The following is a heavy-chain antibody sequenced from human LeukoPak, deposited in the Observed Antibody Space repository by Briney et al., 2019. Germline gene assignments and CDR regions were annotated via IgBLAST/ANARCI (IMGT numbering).Heavy chain of an antibody. D-gene: IGHD5-18*01. Sequence: ASVKVSCKASGYTFTSYAMHWVRQAPGQRLEWMGWINAGNGNTKYSQKFQGRVTITRDTSASTAYMELSSPRSEDTAVYYCARGVYGYSYYYYGMDVWGQGTTVTVSS. CDR2: INAGNGNT. V-gene: IGHV1-3*01. CDR1: GYTFTSYA. J-gene: IGHJ6*02. CDR3: ARGVYGYSYYYYGMDV.